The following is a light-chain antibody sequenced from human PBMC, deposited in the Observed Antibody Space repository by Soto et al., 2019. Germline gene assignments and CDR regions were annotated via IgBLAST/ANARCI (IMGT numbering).Light chain of an antibody. CDR1: KLGDKY. V-gene: IGLV3-1*01. Sequence: SYELTQPPSVSVSPGQTASITCSGDKLGDKYACWYQQKPGQSPVLVIHQDSKRPSGIPERFSGSNSGNTATLTISGTQAMDEADYYCQAWDSSTGVVFGGGTKVTVL. J-gene: IGLJ2*01. CDR2: QDS. CDR3: QAWDSSTGVV.